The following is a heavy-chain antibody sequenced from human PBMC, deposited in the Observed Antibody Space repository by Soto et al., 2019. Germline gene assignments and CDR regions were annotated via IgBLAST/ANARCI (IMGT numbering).Heavy chain of an antibody. Sequence: PSETLSLTCTVSGASMTKNNHYWAWIRQPPGKGLEWIATTFYSGNTYYNPSLKSRVTVSVDTSNNQFSLKLSSVTAADSAVYYCARHRLYSSSSGPLGMDVWGQGTTVSVS. V-gene: IGHV4-39*01. J-gene: IGHJ6*02. D-gene: IGHD6-6*01. CDR1: GASMTKNNHY. CDR3: ARHRLYSSSSGPLGMDV. CDR2: TFYSGNT.